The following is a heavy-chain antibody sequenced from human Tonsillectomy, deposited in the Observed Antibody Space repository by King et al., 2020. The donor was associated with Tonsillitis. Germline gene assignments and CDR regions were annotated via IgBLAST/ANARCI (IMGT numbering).Heavy chain of an antibody. CDR2: ISSSGSAI. V-gene: IGHV3-48*03. Sequence: VQLVESGGGLVQPGGSLRLSCAASGFTFSSYEMNWVHQAPGKGLEWVSYISSSGSAIHYADSVEGRFTISRDNAKNSLYLQMNSLRAEDTADYYCARDKWGTVSAGNFDYWGQGTLVTVSS. J-gene: IGHJ4*02. D-gene: IGHD6-13*01. CDR3: ARDKWGTVSAGNFDY. CDR1: GFTFSSYE.